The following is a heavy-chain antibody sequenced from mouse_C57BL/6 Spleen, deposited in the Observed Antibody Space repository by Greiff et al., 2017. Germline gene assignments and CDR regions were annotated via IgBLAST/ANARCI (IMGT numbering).Heavy chain of an antibody. CDR3: TRYGSSYDWYFDV. V-gene: IGHV1-15*01. D-gene: IGHD1-1*01. J-gene: IGHJ1*03. Sequence: QVQLKESGAELVRPGASVTLSCKASGYTFTDYEMHWVKQTPVHGLEWIGAIDPETGGTAYNQKFKGKAILTADKSSSTAYMELRSLTSEDSAVYYCTRYGSSYDWYFDVCGTGTTVTVSS. CDR2: IDPETGGT. CDR1: GYTFTDYE.